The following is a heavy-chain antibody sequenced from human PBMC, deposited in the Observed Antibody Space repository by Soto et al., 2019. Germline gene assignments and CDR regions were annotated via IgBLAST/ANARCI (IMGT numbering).Heavy chain of an antibody. CDR3: ARSPDYYYGMDV. J-gene: IGHJ6*02. Sequence: SVKVSCKASGGTFSSYAISWVRQAPGQGLEWMGGIIPIFGTANYAQKFQGRVTITADESTSTAYMELSSLRSEDTAVYYCARSPDYYYGMDVWGQGTTVTVSS. CDR2: IIPIFGTA. CDR1: GGTFSSYA. V-gene: IGHV1-69*13.